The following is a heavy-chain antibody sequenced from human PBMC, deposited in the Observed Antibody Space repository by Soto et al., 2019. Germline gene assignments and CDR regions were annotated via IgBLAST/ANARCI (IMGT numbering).Heavy chain of an antibody. Sequence: SHTLSLTCAISGDSVSSNSAAWNWIRQSPSRGLEWLGRTYYRSKWYNDYAVSVKSRITINPDTSKNQFSLQLNSVTPEDTAVYYCERGTHPLGYCSGGSCSKRDNWFDPWGQGTLVTVS. D-gene: IGHD2-15*01. CDR2: TYYRSKWYN. V-gene: IGHV6-1*01. CDR3: ERGTHPLGYCSGGSCSKRDNWFDP. J-gene: IGHJ5*02. CDR1: GDSVSSNSAA.